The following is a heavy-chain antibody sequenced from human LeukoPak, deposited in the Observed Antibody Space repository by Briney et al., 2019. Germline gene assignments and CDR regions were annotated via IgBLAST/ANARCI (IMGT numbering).Heavy chain of an antibody. V-gene: IGHV3-21*01. CDR1: GFTFSSYS. D-gene: IGHD6-6*01. Sequence: PGGSLRLSCAASGFTFSSYSMNWVRQAPGKGLEWVSSISSSSSYIYYADSVKGRFTISRDNSKNTLYLQMNSLRAEDTAVYYCARDLEQLANFDYWGQGTLVTVSS. CDR3: ARDLEQLANFDY. CDR2: ISSSSSYI. J-gene: IGHJ4*02.